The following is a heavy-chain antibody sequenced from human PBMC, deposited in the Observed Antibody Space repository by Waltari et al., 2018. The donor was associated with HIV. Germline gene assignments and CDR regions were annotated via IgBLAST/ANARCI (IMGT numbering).Heavy chain of an antibody. V-gene: IGHV3-74*01. D-gene: IGHD5-18*01. CDR2: INSDVCIT. CDR1: GFTFSSYW. J-gene: IGHJ1*01. CDR3: AKGGTSGYTFGFGR. Sequence: EVQLVESGGGLVQPGGSLRLSCAASGFTFSSYWMPWVRQAPGKGLVWVSGINSDVCITSHADSVKGRFTISRDNARNTLYLQMNSRGAEDTAMYYCAKGGTSGYTFGFGRWGQGTLVTVSS.